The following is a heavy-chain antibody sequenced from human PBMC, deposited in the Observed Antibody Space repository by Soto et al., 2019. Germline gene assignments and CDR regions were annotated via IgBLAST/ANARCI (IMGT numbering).Heavy chain of an antibody. V-gene: IGHV3-66*01. Sequence: EVQLVESGGNLVQPGGSLRLSCAVSGFTVSNNYMSWVRQAPGKGLEWVSVIYSGGSTYYADSVKDRFTISRDNSKNTLYLQMNSLRAEDTAVYYCAREGASDYVDYLRYWGQGALVTVSS. CDR2: IYSGGST. J-gene: IGHJ4*02. CDR1: GFTVSNNY. D-gene: IGHD4-17*01. CDR3: AREGASDYVDYLRY.